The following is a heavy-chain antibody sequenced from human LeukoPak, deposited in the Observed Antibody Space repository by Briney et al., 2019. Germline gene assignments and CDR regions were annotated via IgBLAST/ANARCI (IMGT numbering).Heavy chain of an antibody. CDR3: ARLAYYDILTADAGWFDP. D-gene: IGHD3-9*01. CDR1: GGSISSYY. CDR2: IYTSGST. V-gene: IGHV4-4*09. Sequence: SETLSLTCTVSGGSISSYYWSWTRQPPGKGLEWIGYIYTSGSTNYNPSLKSRVTISVDTSKNQFSLKLSSVTAADTAVYYCARLAYYDILTADAGWFDPWGQGTLVTVSS. J-gene: IGHJ5*02.